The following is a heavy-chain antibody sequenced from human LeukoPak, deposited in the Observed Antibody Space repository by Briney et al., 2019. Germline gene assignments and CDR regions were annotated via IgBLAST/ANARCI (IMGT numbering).Heavy chain of an antibody. Sequence: SETLSLTCTVSGYSISSGYYWGWIRQPPGKGLEWIGSIYHSGSTYYNPSLKSRVTISVDTSKNQFSLKLSSVTAADTAVYYCARERYSGSYYHQTFDYWGQGTLVTVSS. D-gene: IGHD1-26*01. CDR2: IYHSGST. CDR3: ARERYSGSYYHQTFDY. CDR1: GYSISSGYY. J-gene: IGHJ4*02. V-gene: IGHV4-38-2*02.